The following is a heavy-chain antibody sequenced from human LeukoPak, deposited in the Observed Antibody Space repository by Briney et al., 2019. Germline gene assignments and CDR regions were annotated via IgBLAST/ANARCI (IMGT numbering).Heavy chain of an antibody. D-gene: IGHD6-6*01. CDR1: GLTFSSYA. CDR3: AKVPPREYSSSGDY. CDR2: ISGSGGST. J-gene: IGHJ4*02. V-gene: IGHV3-23*01. Sequence: PGGSLRLSCAASGLTFSSYAMSWVRQAPGKGLEWVSAISGSGGSTYYADSVKGRFTISRDNSKNTLYLQMKSLRREDTAVYYCAKVPPREYSSSGDYWGQETLVTVFS.